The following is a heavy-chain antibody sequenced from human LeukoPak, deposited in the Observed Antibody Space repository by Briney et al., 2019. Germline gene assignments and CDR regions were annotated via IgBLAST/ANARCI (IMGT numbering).Heavy chain of an antibody. Sequence: PSETLSLTCTVSGGSISGSYWSWIRQPPGKGLEWIGYIYYSGSTNYNPSLKSRVTISGDTSKNQFSLKLSSVTAADTAVYYCTRRGGSSSSDWFDPWGQGTLVIVSS. J-gene: IGHJ5*02. CDR1: GGSISGSY. V-gene: IGHV4-59*08. CDR2: IYYSGST. CDR3: TRRGGSSSSDWFDP. D-gene: IGHD6-6*01.